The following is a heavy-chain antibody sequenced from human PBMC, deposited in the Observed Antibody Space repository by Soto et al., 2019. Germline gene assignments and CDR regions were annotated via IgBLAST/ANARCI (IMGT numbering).Heavy chain of an antibody. J-gene: IGHJ6*02. V-gene: IGHV3-30-3*01. CDR2: ISHAGSNK. Sequence: QVQLVESGGGVVQPGRSLRLSCAASGFTFSTYAMHWVRQAPGKGLEWVALISHAGSNKYYIDSVKGRFTISRDNSENTLYLEMSNLRGEDTAMYYCARSRSDSGSEWNGLDVWGQGTTVTVSS. CDR3: ARSRSDSGSEWNGLDV. D-gene: IGHD3-10*01. CDR1: GFTFSTYA.